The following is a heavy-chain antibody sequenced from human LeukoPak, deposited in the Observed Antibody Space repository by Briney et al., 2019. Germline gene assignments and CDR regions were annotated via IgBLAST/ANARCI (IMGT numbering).Heavy chain of an antibody. V-gene: IGHV4-59*07. CDR3: ARYGSSADYYHYMDV. CDR2: IYYSGST. J-gene: IGHJ6*03. CDR1: GGSISSHY. D-gene: IGHD6-6*01. Sequence: SDTLSLTCTVEGGSISSHYWSWIRQPPGKGLEWIGYIYYSGSTNYNPSLKSRVTISVDTSKNQFSLKLSSVTAADTAVYYCARYGSSADYYHYMDVWGKGTTVTVSS.